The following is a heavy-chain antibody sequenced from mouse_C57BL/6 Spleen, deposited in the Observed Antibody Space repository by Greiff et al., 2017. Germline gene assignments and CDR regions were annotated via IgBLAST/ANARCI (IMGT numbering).Heavy chain of an antibody. CDR2: IDPSDSYP. J-gene: IGHJ2*01. CDR3: ARGSTAVGGYFDY. CDR1: GYTFTSYW. V-gene: IGHV1-69*01. Sequence: QVQLQQPGAELVMPGASVKLSCKASGYTFTSYWMHWVKQRPGQGLAWIGEIDPSDSYPNYNQKFKGKSTLTVDKSSSTAYMQLSSLTSEDSAVYYCARGSTAVGGYFDYWGQGTTLTVSS. D-gene: IGHD1-2*01.